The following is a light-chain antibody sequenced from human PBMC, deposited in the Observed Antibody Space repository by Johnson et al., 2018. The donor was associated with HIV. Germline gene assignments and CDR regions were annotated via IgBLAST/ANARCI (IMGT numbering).Light chain of an antibody. J-gene: IGLJ1*01. Sequence: QSVLTQPPSVSAAPGQKVTISCSGSSSNIGNNYVSWYQQLPGTAPKLLIYESNKRPSGIPDRFSYSQSGASATLAITALQTGDEADYYCGTWDTSLGAQYVFGSGTKVTVL. CDR2: ESN. CDR3: GTWDTSLGAQYV. CDR1: SSNIGNNY. V-gene: IGLV1-51*02.